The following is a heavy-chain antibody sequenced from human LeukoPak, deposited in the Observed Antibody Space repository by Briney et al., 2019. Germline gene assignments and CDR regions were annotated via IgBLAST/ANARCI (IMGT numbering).Heavy chain of an antibody. V-gene: IGHV3-7*01. Sequence: LPGGSLRLSCAASGFTSSNYWMSWVRQAPGKGLEWVANINQDGSEKYYMDSMKGRFTISRDNAKNSLYLQMNSLRAEDTAVYYCAREGRSAFDYWGQGTLVTVSS. J-gene: IGHJ4*02. CDR3: AREGRSAFDY. CDR2: INQDGSEK. CDR1: GFTSSNYW.